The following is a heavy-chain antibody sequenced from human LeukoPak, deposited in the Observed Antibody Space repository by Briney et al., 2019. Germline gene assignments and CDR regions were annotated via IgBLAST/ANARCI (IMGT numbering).Heavy chain of an antibody. V-gene: IGHV3-74*01. D-gene: IGHD3-10*01. CDR3: AREDYGSGSYYLDY. CDR2: INSDGSST. Sequence: GGSLRLSCAASGFTFSGYWMHWVRQAPGKGLVWVSRINSDGSSTSYADSVKGRFTISRDNAKNTLYLQMNSLRAEDTAVYYCAREDYGSGSYYLDYWGQGTLVTVSS. CDR1: GFTFSGYW. J-gene: IGHJ4*02.